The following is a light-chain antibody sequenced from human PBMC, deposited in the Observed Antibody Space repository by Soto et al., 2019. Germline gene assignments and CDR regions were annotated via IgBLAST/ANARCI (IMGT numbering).Light chain of an antibody. CDR2: GAS. CDR1: QSLSTSV. CDR3: LQYSSPLYT. J-gene: IGKJ2*01. Sequence: EVVLTQSPGTLSLSPGERATLSCRASQSLSTSVLAWYQKKPGQAPRLLIYGASNRATGIPDRFSGSWSATDFTLTISRLAPDDFAVYFCLQYSSPLYTFGQGTKLEIK. V-gene: IGKV3-20*01.